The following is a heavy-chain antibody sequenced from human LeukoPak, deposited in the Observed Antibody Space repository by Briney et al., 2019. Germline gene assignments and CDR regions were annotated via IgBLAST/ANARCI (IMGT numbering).Heavy chain of an antibody. J-gene: IGHJ4*02. CDR3: AKTGSSIAARPPDY. V-gene: IGHV4-39*07. CDR2: VSDSGRT. D-gene: IGHD6-6*01. CDR1: GASFSSSPYN. Sequence: SETLSLTCTVSGASFSSSPYNWGWIRQPPGKGLEWMGGVSDSGRTFYNPSLKSRVTISIDTFKNQFSLKLTSVTAADTAVYYCAKTGSSIAARPPDYWGQGTLVIVSS.